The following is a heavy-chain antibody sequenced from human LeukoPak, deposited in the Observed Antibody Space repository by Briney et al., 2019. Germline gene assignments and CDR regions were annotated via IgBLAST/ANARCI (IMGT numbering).Heavy chain of an antibody. V-gene: IGHV3-23*01. D-gene: IGHD3-22*01. CDR1: GFNFSNYA. CDR2: ISGSGGST. J-gene: IGHJ6*02. Sequence: GGSLRLSCAASGFNFSNYAMSWVRQAPGKGLEWVSVISGSGGSTYYADSVKGRFTISRGNSKNTLYLQMNSLRAEDTAVYYCAKDPNYYDSDGMDVWGQGTTVTVSS. CDR3: AKDPNYYDSDGMDV.